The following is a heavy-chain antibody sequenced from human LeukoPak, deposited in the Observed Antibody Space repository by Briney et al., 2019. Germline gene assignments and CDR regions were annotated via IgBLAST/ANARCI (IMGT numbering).Heavy chain of an antibody. CDR2: INHSGST. CDR3: ARHIGGSMGFDP. CDR1: GGSFSGYY. Sequence: SETLSLTCAVYGGSFSGYYWSWIRQPPGKGLEWIGEINHSGSTNYNPSLKSRVTISVDTSKNQFSLQLNSATPEDTAVYYCARHIGGSMGFDPWGQGTLVTVSS. V-gene: IGHV4-34*01. J-gene: IGHJ5*02. D-gene: IGHD1-26*01.